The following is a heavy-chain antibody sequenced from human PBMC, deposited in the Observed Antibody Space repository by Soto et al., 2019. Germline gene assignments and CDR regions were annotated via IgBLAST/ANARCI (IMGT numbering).Heavy chain of an antibody. CDR1: GGSISSGDYY. CDR3: ARECTTVVTQYFDY. J-gene: IGHJ4*02. D-gene: IGHD4-17*01. V-gene: IGHV4-30-4*01. Sequence: PSETLSLTCTVSGGSISSGDYYWSWIRQPPGKGLEWIGYIYYSGSTYYNPSLKSRVTISVDTSKNQFSLKLSSVTAADTAVYYCARECTTVVTQYFDYWGQGTLVTVSS. CDR2: IYYSGST.